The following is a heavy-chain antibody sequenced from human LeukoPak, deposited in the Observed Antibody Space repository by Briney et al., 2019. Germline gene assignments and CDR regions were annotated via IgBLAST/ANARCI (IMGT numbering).Heavy chain of an antibody. V-gene: IGHV3-23*01. CDR2: IRIGGGGT. CDR1: GFGLTTYA. Sequence: GGSLRLSCAASGFGLTTYAMTWVRQAPAKGLEWVSSIRIGGGGTYYADSVKGRFTISRDNSENTLHLQMNNMRVEDTARYFCARCMVLSQGWCNWFDPWGRGTLVTVSS. CDR3: ARCMVLSQGWCNWFDP. J-gene: IGHJ5*02. D-gene: IGHD6-13*01.